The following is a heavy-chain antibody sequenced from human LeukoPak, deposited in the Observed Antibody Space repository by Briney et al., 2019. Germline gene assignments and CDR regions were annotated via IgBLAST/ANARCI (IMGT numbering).Heavy chain of an antibody. CDR3: ARHTYGYDLYYFDY. D-gene: IGHD5-18*01. Sequence: PSETLSLTCTVSGYSINSGYYWGWIRQPPGKGLEWIAIIYHSGSAYYNPSLKSRVTISIDTSKNQMSLRVNSVTAADTAVYYCARHTYGYDLYYFDYWGQGTLVTVSS. J-gene: IGHJ4*02. V-gene: IGHV4-38-2*02. CDR1: GYSINSGYY. CDR2: IYHSGSA.